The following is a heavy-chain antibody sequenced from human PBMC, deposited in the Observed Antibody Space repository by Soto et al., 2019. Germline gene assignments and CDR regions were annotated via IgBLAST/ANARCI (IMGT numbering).Heavy chain of an antibody. CDR3: ARNILTGYYNSYYAMDV. J-gene: IGHJ6*02. CDR1: GYTFTDYW. CDR2: IYPADSDT. Sequence: GESLKISCKGSGYTFTDYWIGWVRQLPGKGLEWMGSIYPADSDTRYSPSFQGQVTISADKSINTAYLQWSSLKASDTAMYYCARNILTGYYNSYYAMDVWGQGTTVTVSS. V-gene: IGHV5-51*01. D-gene: IGHD3-9*01.